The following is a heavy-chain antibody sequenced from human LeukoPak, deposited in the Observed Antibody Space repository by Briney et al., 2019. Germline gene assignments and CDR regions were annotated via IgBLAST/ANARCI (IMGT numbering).Heavy chain of an antibody. Sequence: ASVKVSCKASGYTFTSYGISWVRQAPGQGLEWMGWISAYNGNTNYAQKLQGRVTMTTDTSTGTAYMELRSPRSDDTAVYYCARSYGYNYYYYYYMDVWGKGTTVTVSS. V-gene: IGHV1-18*01. CDR3: ARSYGYNYYYYYYMDV. D-gene: IGHD5-18*01. J-gene: IGHJ6*03. CDR2: ISAYNGNT. CDR1: GYTFTSYG.